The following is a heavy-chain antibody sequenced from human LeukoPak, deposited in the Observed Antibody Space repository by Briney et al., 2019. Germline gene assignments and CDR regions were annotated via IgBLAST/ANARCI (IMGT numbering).Heavy chain of an antibody. CDR1: GGSISGYY. Sequence: SETLSLTCTVSGGSISGYYWSWIRQPPGKGLEWIGYIYYGGSTNYNPSLKSRVTISVDTSKDQFSLKLSSVTAAETAVYYCAGSGYSGPHEGFDYWGQGTLVTVSS. D-gene: IGHD5-12*01. J-gene: IGHJ4*02. V-gene: IGHV4-59*04. CDR2: IYYGGST. CDR3: AGSGYSGPHEGFDY.